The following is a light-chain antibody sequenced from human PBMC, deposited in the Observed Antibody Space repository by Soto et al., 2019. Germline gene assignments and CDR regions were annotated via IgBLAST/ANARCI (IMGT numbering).Light chain of an antibody. Sequence: EVVMTQSPATLSVSPGERATLSCRASQSVSSNLAWYQKKPGQAPRLRIYGASTKATGIPARFSGSVSGTEFTPTISSLRSEDLAVDYCQQYNNWPATIGQGTKVDSK. CDR2: GAS. CDR3: QQYNNWPAT. J-gene: IGKJ1*01. CDR1: QSVSSN. V-gene: IGKV3-15*01.